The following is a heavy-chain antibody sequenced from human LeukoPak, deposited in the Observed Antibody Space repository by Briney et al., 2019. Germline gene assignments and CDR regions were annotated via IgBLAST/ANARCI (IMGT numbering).Heavy chain of an antibody. CDR3: ATPTYYYGSGSYYNPLDY. V-gene: IGHV3-30*02. J-gene: IGHJ4*02. CDR1: GFTFSSYG. D-gene: IGHD3-10*01. CDR2: IQYDGSNK. Sequence: GGSLRLSCVASGFTFSSYGMRWVRQAPGKELEWVAFIQYDGSNKYYADSVKGRFTISRDNSKNTLYLQMNSLGAEDTAVYYCATPTYYYGSGSYYNPLDYWGQGPLVTVSS.